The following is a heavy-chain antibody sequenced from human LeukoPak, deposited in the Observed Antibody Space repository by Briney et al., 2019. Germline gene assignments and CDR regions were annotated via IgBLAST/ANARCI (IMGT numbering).Heavy chain of an antibody. CDR3: AKDKIGLRFLEWSYLFDY. D-gene: IGHD3-3*01. Sequence: GGSLRLSCAASGFTFSSYAMSWVRQAPGKGLEWVSAISGSGGSTYYADSVKGRFTISRDNSKNTLHLQMNSLRAEDTAVYYCAKDKIGLRFLEWSYLFDYWGQGTLVTVSS. J-gene: IGHJ4*02. CDR1: GFTFSSYA. CDR2: ISGSGGST. V-gene: IGHV3-23*01.